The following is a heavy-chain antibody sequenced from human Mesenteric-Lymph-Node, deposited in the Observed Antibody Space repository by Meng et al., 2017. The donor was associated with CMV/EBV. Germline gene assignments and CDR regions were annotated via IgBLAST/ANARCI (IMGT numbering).Heavy chain of an antibody. CDR1: GGSISSYY. CDR2: IYYSGST. V-gene: IGHV4-59*01. D-gene: IGHD6-13*01. Sequence: SETLSLTCTVSGGSISSYYWSWIRQPPGKGLEWIGYIYYSGSTNYNPSLKSRVGVSVDTSKNHFSLTLASVTAADTGIYYCARGGASSKYFDSWGQGTLVTVSS. J-gene: IGHJ4*02. CDR3: ARGGASSKYFDS.